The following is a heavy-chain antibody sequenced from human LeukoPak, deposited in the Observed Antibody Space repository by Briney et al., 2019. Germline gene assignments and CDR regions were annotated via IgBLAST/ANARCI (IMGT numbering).Heavy chain of an antibody. CDR3: ARVFLPFYGMDV. CDR1: GGTFSSYA. CDR2: IIPIFGTA. V-gene: IGHV1-69*13. Sequence: SVKVSCKASGGTFSSYAISWVRQAPGQGLEWMGGIIPIFGTANYAQKFQGRVTITADESTSTAYMELSSLRSEDTAVYYCARVFLPFYGMDVWGQGTTVTVSS. J-gene: IGHJ6*02. D-gene: IGHD2-8*01.